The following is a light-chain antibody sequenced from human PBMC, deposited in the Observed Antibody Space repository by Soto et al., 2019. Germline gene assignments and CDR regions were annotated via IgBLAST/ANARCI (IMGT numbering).Light chain of an antibody. Sequence: EIVLTQSPGTLSLSPGERATLSCRSSQSVSSSYLAWYQQKPGQAPRLLIYDASSRATGIPDRFSGSGSGTDFTLTISRLEPGDYALYFCQQYGSSPPLPFGQGTRLEIK. CDR1: QSVSSSY. J-gene: IGKJ5*01. CDR2: DAS. CDR3: QQYGSSPPLP. V-gene: IGKV3-20*01.